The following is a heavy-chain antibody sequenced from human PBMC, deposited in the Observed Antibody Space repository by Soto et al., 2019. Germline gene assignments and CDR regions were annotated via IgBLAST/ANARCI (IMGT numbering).Heavy chain of an antibody. V-gene: IGHV1-8*01. CDR1: GYTFTSYD. CDR3: ARERSSGWYVDY. J-gene: IGHJ4*02. CDR2: MNPNSGNT. D-gene: IGHD6-19*01. Sequence: QVQLVQSGAEVKKPGASVKVSCKASGYTFTSYDINWVRQATGQGLEWMGWMNPNSGNTGYAQKFQGRVTMTRNTSISTAYMGLSSLRSEATAVYYCARERSSGWYVDYWGQGTLVTVSS.